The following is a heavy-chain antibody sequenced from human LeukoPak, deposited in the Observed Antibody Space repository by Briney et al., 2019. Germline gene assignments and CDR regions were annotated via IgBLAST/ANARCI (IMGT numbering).Heavy chain of an antibody. CDR1: GFTFSTYG. V-gene: IGHV3-30*02. CDR3: ARDPPRISGAFDI. D-gene: IGHD3-3*02. Sequence: GGSLRLSCAASGFTFSTYGMLWVRQAPGQGPEWVALIRYDGSNKYYADSVKGRFTISRDNAKNSLYLQMNSLRAEDTAVYYCARDPPRISGAFDIWGQGTMVTVSS. J-gene: IGHJ3*02. CDR2: IRYDGSNK.